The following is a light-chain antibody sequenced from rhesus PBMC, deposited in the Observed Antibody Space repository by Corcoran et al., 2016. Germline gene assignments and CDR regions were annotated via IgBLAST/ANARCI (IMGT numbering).Light chain of an antibody. Sequence: DIVMTQTPPSLPVTPGEPASISCRSSQSLLHTDGETYLYWYLQKPGQPPRLLIYRVSNRFSGVPDRFSGSGSGTDFTLKISRVKAEDVGVYYCMQALQTPLTFGGGTKVEIK. CDR3: MQALQTPLT. V-gene: IGKV2-73*01. CDR1: QSLLHTDGETY. J-gene: IGKJ4*01. CDR2: RVS.